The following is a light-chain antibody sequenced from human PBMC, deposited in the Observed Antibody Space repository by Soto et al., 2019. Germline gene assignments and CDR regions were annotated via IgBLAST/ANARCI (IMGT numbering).Light chain of an antibody. V-gene: IGKV1-5*01. CDR2: DAS. J-gene: IGKJ2*01. Sequence: DIQMTQSPSTLSASVGDRVTITCRASQSISSGLAWYQQKPGKAPKLLIYDASSLESGVTSSFSGSGSGTEFTLTYSSLQPDDFANYYCQQYNRYPYTFGQGTKLEIK. CDR3: QQYNRYPYT. CDR1: QSISSG.